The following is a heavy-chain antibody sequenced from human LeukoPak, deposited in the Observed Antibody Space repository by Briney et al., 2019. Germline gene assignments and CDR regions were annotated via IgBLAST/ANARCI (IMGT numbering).Heavy chain of an antibody. D-gene: IGHD3-10*01. CDR2: ISYTGVS. Sequence: SETLSLTCTVSGVSISRSYWIWIRQTPGKGLEWIGYISYTGVSSYNPSLKSRVTISVDTSKNQFSLNVTSVTAADTAVYYCARESLVRGVIINANWFDPWGQGTLDTVSS. V-gene: IGHV4-59*12. CDR1: GVSISRSY. J-gene: IGHJ5*02. CDR3: ARESLVRGVIINANWFDP.